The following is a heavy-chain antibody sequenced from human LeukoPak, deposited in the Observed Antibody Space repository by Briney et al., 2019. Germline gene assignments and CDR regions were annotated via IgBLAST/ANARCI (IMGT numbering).Heavy chain of an antibody. Sequence: ASVKVACKASGYTFTSYGISWVRQAPGQGLEWMGWISAYNGNTNYAQKLQGRVTMTTDTSTRTAYMELRSLGSDDTAVYYCARFTTRWFGELLYYYYGMDVWGKGTTVTVSS. CDR3: ARFTTRWFGELLYYYYGMDV. J-gene: IGHJ6*04. D-gene: IGHD3-10*01. V-gene: IGHV1-18*04. CDR1: GYTFTSYG. CDR2: ISAYNGNT.